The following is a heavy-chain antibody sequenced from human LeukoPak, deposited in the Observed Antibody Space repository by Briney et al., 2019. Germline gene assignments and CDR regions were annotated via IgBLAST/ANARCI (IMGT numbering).Heavy chain of an antibody. Sequence: GGSLRLSCAASGFTFSRYAMHWVRQAPGKGLEWVAVISYDGSNKYYADSVKGRFTISRDNSKNTLYLQMNSLRAEDTAVYYCARASGSYWAGIGYWGQGTLVTVSS. CDR1: GFTFSRYA. CDR3: ARASGSYWAGIGY. V-gene: IGHV3-30-3*01. J-gene: IGHJ4*02. D-gene: IGHD1-26*01. CDR2: ISYDGSNK.